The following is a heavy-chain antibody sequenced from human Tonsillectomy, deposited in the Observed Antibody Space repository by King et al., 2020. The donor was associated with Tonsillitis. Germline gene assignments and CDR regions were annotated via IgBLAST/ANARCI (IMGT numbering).Heavy chain of an antibody. J-gene: IGHJ4*02. CDR2: IKSIADGGTT. V-gene: IGHV3-15*07. CDR3: SAIYTTGWADY. CDR1: GFSFSNAW. Sequence: VQLVESGGGLVKPGGSLRLSCAASGFSFSNAWMNWVRQTPGKGLEWVGRIKSIADGGTTDYAAPGRGRFTISRDDSKNSLYLQMNSLKTDDTAVYYCSAIYTTGWADYWGQGTLVTVSS. D-gene: IGHD2/OR15-2a*01.